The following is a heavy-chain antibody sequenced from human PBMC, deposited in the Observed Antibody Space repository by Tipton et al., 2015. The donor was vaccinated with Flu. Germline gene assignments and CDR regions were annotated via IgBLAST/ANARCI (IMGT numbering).Heavy chain of an antibody. CDR1: GGSISSSSYY. CDR3: AREQTTVTAFDY. D-gene: IGHD4-17*01. V-gene: IGHV4-39*07. J-gene: IGHJ4*02. Sequence: LRLSCTVSGGSISSSSYYWGWIRQPPGKGLEWIGSIYYSGSTYYNPSLKSRVTISVDTSKNQFSLKLSSVTAADTAVYYCAREQTTVTAFDYWGQGTLVTVSS. CDR2: IYYSGST.